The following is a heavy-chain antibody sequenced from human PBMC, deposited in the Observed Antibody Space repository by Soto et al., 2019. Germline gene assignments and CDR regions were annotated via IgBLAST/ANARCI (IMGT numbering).Heavy chain of an antibody. CDR2: FGTGGGADT. Sequence: PVGSLRLSCAASGSTFSNYAMSWVRQAPGKGLEWVSGFGTGGGADTYYADSVKGRFTISRDNSKSMLFLQMNSLGAEDTAVYYCAKDRVNHNSVWDPFDIWGQGTMVTVSS. D-gene: IGHD2-21*01. J-gene: IGHJ3*02. CDR1: GSTFSNYA. V-gene: IGHV3-23*01. CDR3: AKDRVNHNSVWDPFDI.